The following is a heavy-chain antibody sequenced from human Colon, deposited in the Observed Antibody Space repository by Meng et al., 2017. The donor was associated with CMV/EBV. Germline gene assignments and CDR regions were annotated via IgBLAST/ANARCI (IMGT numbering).Heavy chain of an antibody. V-gene: IGHV1-58*01. CDR1: GFTFTSSA. CDR3: AARRYYDFWSGYYEDY. Sequence: SVKVSCKASGFTFTSSAVQRVRQARGQRLEWIGWIVVGSGNTNYAQKFQERVTITRDMSTSTAYMELSSLRSEDTAVYYCAARRYYDFWSGYYEDYWGQGTLVTVSS. J-gene: IGHJ4*02. D-gene: IGHD3-3*01. CDR2: IVVGSGNT.